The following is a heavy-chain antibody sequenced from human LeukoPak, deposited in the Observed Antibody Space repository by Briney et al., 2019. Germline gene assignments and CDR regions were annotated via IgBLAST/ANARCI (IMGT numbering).Heavy chain of an antibody. Sequence: GGSLRLSCAASGFTFSSYSMNWVRQAPGKGLEWVSSISSSSSYISYADSVKGRFTISRDNAKNSLYLQMNSLRAEDTAVYYCARELAAIDYWGQGTLVTVSS. CDR2: ISSSSSYI. CDR1: GFTFSSYS. D-gene: IGHD1-1*01. V-gene: IGHV3-21*01. J-gene: IGHJ4*02. CDR3: ARELAAIDY.